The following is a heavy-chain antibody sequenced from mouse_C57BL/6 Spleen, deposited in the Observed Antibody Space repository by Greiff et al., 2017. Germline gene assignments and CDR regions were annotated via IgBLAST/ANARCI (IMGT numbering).Heavy chain of an antibody. V-gene: IGHV1-15*01. CDR1: GYTFTDYE. J-gene: IGHJ3*01. CDR3: TRSAHYYGSSYAWFAY. CDR2: IDPETGGT. D-gene: IGHD1-1*01. Sequence: QVQLKESGAELVRPGASVTLSCKASGYTFTDYEMHWVKQTPVHGLEWIGAIDPETGGTAYNQKFKGKAILTADKSSSTAYMVLRSLTADESAVYYCTRSAHYYGSSYAWFAYWGQGTLVTVSA.